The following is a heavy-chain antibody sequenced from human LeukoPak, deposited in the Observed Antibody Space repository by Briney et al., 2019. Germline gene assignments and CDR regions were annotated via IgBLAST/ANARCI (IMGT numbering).Heavy chain of an antibody. Sequence: EASVKVSCKASGYTFTGYYMHWVRQAPGQGLEWMGWINPNSGGTNYAQKFQGRVTMTRDTSISTAYMELSRLRSDDTAVYYCARFRQRWDWLDPWGQGTLVTVSS. J-gene: IGHJ5*02. D-gene: IGHD1-26*01. CDR2: INPNSGGT. CDR3: ARFRQRWDWLDP. V-gene: IGHV1-2*02. CDR1: GYTFTGYY.